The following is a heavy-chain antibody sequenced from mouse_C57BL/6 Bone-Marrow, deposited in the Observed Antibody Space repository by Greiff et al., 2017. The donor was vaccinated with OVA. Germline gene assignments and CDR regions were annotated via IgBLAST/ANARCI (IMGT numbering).Heavy chain of an antibody. D-gene: IGHD3-3*01. Sequence: EVKLMESGGGLVKPGGSLKLSCAASGFTFSDYGMHWVRQAPETGLEWVAYISSGSSTIYYADTVKGRFTISRDSAKNTLFLQMTSLRSEDTAMYYCARGGTALDYWGQGTTLTVSS. V-gene: IGHV5-17*01. CDR1: GFTFSDYG. CDR2: ISSGSSTI. J-gene: IGHJ2*01. CDR3: ARGGTALDY.